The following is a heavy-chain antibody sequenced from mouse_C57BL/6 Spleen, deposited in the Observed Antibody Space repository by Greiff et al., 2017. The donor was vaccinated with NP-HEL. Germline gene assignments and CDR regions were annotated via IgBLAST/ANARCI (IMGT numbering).Heavy chain of an antibody. V-gene: IGHV1-69*01. D-gene: IGHD2-1*01. CDR2: IDPSDSYT. CDR1: GYTFTSYW. Sequence: QVQLQQPGAELVMPGASVKLSCKASGYTFTSYWMHWVKQRPGQGLEWIGEIDPSDSYTNYNQKFKGKSTLTVDKSSSPAYMQLSILTSEDSAVYYCARYPLGNYWYFDVWGTGTTVTVSS. CDR3: ARYPLGNYWYFDV. J-gene: IGHJ1*03.